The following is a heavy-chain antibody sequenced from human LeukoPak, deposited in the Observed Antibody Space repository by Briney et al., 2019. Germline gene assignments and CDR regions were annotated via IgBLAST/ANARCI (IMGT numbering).Heavy chain of an antibody. V-gene: IGHV3-30-3*01. J-gene: IGHJ4*02. CDR3: ARGGRYSYGLFDY. CDR2: ISYDGSNK. D-gene: IGHD5-18*01. Sequence: GGSLRLSCAASGFTFSSYALHWVRQAPGKGLEWVAVISYDGSNKYYADSVKGRFTISRDNSKNTLYLQMNSLRAEDTAVYYCARGGRYSYGLFDYWGQGTLVTVSS. CDR1: GFTFSSYA.